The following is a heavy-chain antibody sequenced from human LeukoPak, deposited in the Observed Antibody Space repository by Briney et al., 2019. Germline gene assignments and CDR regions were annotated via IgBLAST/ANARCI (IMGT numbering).Heavy chain of an antibody. Sequence: GGSLRLSCAASGFTFSSYTMNWVRQAPGRGLEWVSYINTGSSTIYYADSVKGRFTTSRDNAKNSLFLQMNSLRAEDTAVYYCAKDRITMVRGVPFFDYWGQGTLVTVSS. V-gene: IGHV3-48*04. D-gene: IGHD3-10*01. CDR3: AKDRITMVRGVPFFDY. CDR2: INTGSSTI. J-gene: IGHJ4*02. CDR1: GFTFSSYT.